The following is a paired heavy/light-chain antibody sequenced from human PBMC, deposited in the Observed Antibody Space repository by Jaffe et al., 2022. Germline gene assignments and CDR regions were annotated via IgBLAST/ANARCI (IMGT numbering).Light chain of an antibody. CDR1: QSVFYSSTNKNY. Sequence: DIVMTQSPDSLAVSLGERATINCKSSQSVFYSSTNKNYLAWYQQKPGQPLKLLIYWASTRESGVPDRFSGSGSGTDFTLTISSLQAEDVAVYYCQQYYSTPWTFGQGTKVEIK. V-gene: IGKV4-1*01. J-gene: IGKJ1*01. CDR2: WAS. CDR3: QQYYSTPWT.
Heavy chain of an antibody. Sequence: QVQLVQSGAEVRKPGASVKVSCKASGYTFSGYYIHWVRQAPGQGLEWMGQINPDSGATKYAQKFQGRVTMTRDTSISTAYMELNRLTSDDTAMYYCAREESAYTEYQGVYWGQGTLVTVSS. CDR1: GYTFSGYY. J-gene: IGHJ4*02. V-gene: IGHV1-2*06. CDR2: INPDSGAT. D-gene: IGHD2-2*02. CDR3: AREESAYTEYQGVY.